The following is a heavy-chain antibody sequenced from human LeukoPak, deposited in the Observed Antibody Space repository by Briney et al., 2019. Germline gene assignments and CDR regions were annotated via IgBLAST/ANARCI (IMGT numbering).Heavy chain of an antibody. CDR3: ASLTHYSSGWYGDFDY. D-gene: IGHD6-19*01. Sequence: GGSLRLSCAASGFTFSSYSMSWVRQAPGKGLEWVSSISSSSYIYYADSVKGRFTISRDNAKNSLYLQMDSLRAEDTAVYYCASLTHYSSGWYGDFDYWGQGTLVTVSS. V-gene: IGHV3-21*01. CDR2: ISSSSYI. CDR1: GFTFSSYS. J-gene: IGHJ4*02.